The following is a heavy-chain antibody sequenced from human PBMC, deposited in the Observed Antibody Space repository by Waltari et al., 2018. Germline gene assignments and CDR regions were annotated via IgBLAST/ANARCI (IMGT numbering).Heavy chain of an antibody. D-gene: IGHD3-22*01. CDR2: ISSSGSTI. Sequence: EVQLVESGGGLVQPGGSLRLSCAASGFTFSSYEMNWVRKAPGKGLEWVSYISSSGSTIYYADSVKGRFTISRDNAKNSLYLQMNSLRAEDTAVYYCARDGYYYDSSGYLNYFDYWGQGTLVTVSS. CDR1: GFTFSSYE. CDR3: ARDGYYYDSSGYLNYFDY. V-gene: IGHV3-48*03. J-gene: IGHJ4*02.